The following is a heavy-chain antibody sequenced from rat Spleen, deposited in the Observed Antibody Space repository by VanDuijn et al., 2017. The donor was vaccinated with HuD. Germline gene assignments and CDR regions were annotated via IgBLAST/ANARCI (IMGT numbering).Heavy chain of an antibody. CDR3: ASSLRRVFDY. CDR1: GFTFSDYY. Sequence: EVQLVESDGGLVQPGKSLKLSCAASGFTFSDYYMAWVRQAPTKGLEWVATISYDGSITYYRDSVKGRFTISRDNAKSTLYLQMDSLRSEDTATYYCASSLRRVFDYWGQGVLVTVSS. CDR2: ISYDGSIT. D-gene: IGHD1-11*01. V-gene: IGHV5-29*01. J-gene: IGHJ2*01.